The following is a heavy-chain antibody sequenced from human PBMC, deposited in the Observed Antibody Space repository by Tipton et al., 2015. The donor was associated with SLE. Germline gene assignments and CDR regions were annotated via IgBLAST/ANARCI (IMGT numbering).Heavy chain of an antibody. V-gene: IGHV4-59*08. Sequence: LSLTCTVSGGSISSYYWGWIRQPPGKGLEWIGYISYTGSTNYNPSLKSRVTISVDTSKNQFSLKLNSVTAADTAVYYCASQPRRGYVYGMDVWGQGTTVTVSS. CDR1: GGSISSYY. CDR3: ASQPRRGYVYGMDV. D-gene: IGHD3-16*01. J-gene: IGHJ6*02. CDR2: ISYTGST.